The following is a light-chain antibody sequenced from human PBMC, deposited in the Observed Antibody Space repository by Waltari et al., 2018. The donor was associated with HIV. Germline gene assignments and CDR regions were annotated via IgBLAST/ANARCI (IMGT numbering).Light chain of an antibody. J-gene: IGLJ3*02. CDR3: GTWDDSLNGGV. CDR2: DNN. CDR1: NSNIRTNY. Sequence: QSVLTQPPSVSAAPGQKVTIPCSGSNSNIRTNYVSWYQHLPGTAPKLLIYDNNQRPSGIPDRFSGSKSGTSATLGITGLQTGDEADYYCGTWDDSLNGGVFGGGTKLTVL. V-gene: IGLV1-51*01.